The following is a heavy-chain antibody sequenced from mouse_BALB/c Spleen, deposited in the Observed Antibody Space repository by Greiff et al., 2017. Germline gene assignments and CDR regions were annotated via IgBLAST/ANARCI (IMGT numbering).Heavy chain of an antibody. Sequence: QVQLKQPGAELVRPGASVKLSCKASGYTFTSYWINWVKQRPGQGLEWIGNIYPSDSYTNYNQKFKDKATLTVDKSSSTAYMQLSSPTSEDSAVYYCTISSRATIALDYWGQGTSVTVSA. V-gene: IGHV1-69*02. CDR3: TISSRATIALDY. CDR2: IYPSDSYT. D-gene: IGHD3-1*01. CDR1: GYTFTSYW. J-gene: IGHJ4*01.